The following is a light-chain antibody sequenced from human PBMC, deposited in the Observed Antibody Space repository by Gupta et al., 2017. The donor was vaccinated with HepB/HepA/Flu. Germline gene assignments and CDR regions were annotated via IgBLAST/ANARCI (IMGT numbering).Light chain of an antibody. V-gene: IGLV2-14*03. Sequence: QSALTQPASVSGSPGQSITISCTGDSSDASFYNYISWYQQHPDKAPELIIYDVSSRPSGVSNRFSGSRSGKTASLTISGLQAEDEADYYCSSYKSISTSVVFGGGTRLTVV. CDR1: SSDASFYNY. J-gene: IGLJ2*01. CDR3: SSYKSISTSVV. CDR2: DVS.